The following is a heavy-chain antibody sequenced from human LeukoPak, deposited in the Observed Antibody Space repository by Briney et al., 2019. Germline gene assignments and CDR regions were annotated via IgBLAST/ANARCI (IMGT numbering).Heavy chain of an antibody. CDR2: MSWNSDYT. Sequence: PGGSLRLSCAASGFKFDDYTMHWVRRAPGKGLEWVSLMSWNSDYTSYADSVKGRFTISRDNSKNSLYLQMNSLRTEDTASYYCAKDFQGIVGATQIDFWGQGTLVTVSS. J-gene: IGHJ4*02. CDR1: GFKFDDYT. D-gene: IGHD1-26*01. CDR3: AKDFQGIVGATQIDF. V-gene: IGHV3-43*01.